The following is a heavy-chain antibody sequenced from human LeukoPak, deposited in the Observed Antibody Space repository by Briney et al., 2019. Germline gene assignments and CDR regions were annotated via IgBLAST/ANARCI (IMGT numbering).Heavy chain of an antibody. CDR1: GGSISSYY. CDR2: IYYSGST. V-gene: IGHV4-59*01. D-gene: IGHD2-2*01. J-gene: IGHJ6*03. CDR3: ASSDIVVVPAAPALYYMDV. Sequence: PSETLSLTCTVSGGSISSYYRSWIRQPPGKGLEWIGYIYYSGSTNYNPSLKSRVTISVDTSKNQFSLKLSSVTAADTAVYYCASSDIVVVPAAPALYYMDVWGKGTTVTVSS.